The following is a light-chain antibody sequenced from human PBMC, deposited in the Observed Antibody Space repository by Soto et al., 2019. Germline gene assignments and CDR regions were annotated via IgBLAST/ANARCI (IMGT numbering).Light chain of an antibody. V-gene: IGKV3-20*01. Sequence: EIVLTQSPGTLSLSPGERATLSCRASQSVSSSYLAWYQQKPGQAPRLLIYGASSRATGIPDRFSGSGSGTDFTLTTSRLEPEVFALYYCQQYDSPPPPSAQGPGRAIK. CDR2: GAS. J-gene: IGKJ5*01. CDR1: QSVSSSY. CDR3: QQYDSPPPP.